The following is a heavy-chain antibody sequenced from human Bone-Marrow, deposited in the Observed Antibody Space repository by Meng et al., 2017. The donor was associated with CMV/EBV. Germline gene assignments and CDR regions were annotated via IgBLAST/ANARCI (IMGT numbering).Heavy chain of an antibody. Sequence: SETLSLTCTVSGGSISSYYWSWIRQPPGKGLEWIGYIYYSGSTNYNPSLKSRVTISVDTSKNQFSLKLSSVTAADTAVYYCASQAAATIAGFVYWGQGTLVTVSS. CDR3: ASQAAATIAGFVY. V-gene: IGHV4-59*01. J-gene: IGHJ4*02. CDR1: GGSISSYY. CDR2: IYYSGST. D-gene: IGHD6-13*01.